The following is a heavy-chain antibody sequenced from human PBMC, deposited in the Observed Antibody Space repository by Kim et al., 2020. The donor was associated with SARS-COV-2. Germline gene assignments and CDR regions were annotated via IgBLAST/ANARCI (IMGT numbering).Heavy chain of an antibody. CDR3: ARDYDSSGPGWYYFDY. CDR1: GGTFSSYA. Sequence: SVKVSCKASGGTFSSYAISWVRQALGQGLEWMGGIIPIFGTANYAQKFQGRVTITADESTSTAYMELSSLRSEDTAVYYCARDYDSSGPGWYYFDYWGQGTLVTVSS. V-gene: IGHV1-69*13. J-gene: IGHJ4*02. D-gene: IGHD3-22*01. CDR2: IIPIFGTA.